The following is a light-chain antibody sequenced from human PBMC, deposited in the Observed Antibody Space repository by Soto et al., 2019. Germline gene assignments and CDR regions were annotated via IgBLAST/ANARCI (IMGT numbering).Light chain of an antibody. CDR1: QDIGNF. V-gene: IGKV1-27*01. J-gene: IGKJ5*01. CDR2: AAS. CDR3: QPYGSSPPIT. Sequence: DSPMTQSPSSLSAFVGDRVTIPCRASQDIGNFLAWYQQKPGKVPKLLIYAASTLQSGVPSRFSGSGSGTDFTLTISSLQPEDVAVYYCQPYGSSPPITSGQGTRLEI.